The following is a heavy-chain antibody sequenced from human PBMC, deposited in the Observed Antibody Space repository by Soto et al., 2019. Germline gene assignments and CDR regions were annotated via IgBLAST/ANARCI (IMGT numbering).Heavy chain of an antibody. D-gene: IGHD3-10*01. J-gene: IGHJ2*01. CDR1: GFTLHNYA. Sequence: PGGSLRLSCAASGFTLHNYAMHWVRQAPGKGLEWVSVISWNSAGIGYADSVKGRFTISRDNAKNSLYLQMNSLRTEDTALYYCAKDLSGSGTNWYFDLWGRGTLVTVSS. CDR2: ISWNSAGI. V-gene: IGHV3-9*01. CDR3: AKDLSGSGTNWYFDL.